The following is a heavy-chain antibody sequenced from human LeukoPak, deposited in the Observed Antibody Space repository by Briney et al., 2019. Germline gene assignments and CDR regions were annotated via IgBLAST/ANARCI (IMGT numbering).Heavy chain of an antibody. D-gene: IGHD2-2*02. Sequence: KASETLSLTCTVSGGSISSSSYYWGWIRQPPGKGLEWIGSIYYSGSTYYNPSLKSRVTISVDTSKNQFSLKLSSVTAADTAVYYCARHAAYPGQLAYWGQGTLVTVSS. CDR1: GGSISSSSYY. J-gene: IGHJ4*02. CDR2: IYYSGST. V-gene: IGHV4-39*01. CDR3: ARHAAYPGQLAY.